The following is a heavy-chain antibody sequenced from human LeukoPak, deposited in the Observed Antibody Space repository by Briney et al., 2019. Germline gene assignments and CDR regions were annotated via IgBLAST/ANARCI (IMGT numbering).Heavy chain of an antibody. CDR3: ARDQRGNFDY. V-gene: IGHV3-48*01. J-gene: IGHJ4*02. CDR1: GFTVSESG. CDR2: ISNAGIV. Sequence: GGSLRLSCVASGFTVSESGMNWVRQSPGKGLEWVAVISNAGIVYYADSVKGRFIISRDNAKNSLYLQMNSLRAEDAAVYYCARDQRGNFDYWGQGTLVTVSS.